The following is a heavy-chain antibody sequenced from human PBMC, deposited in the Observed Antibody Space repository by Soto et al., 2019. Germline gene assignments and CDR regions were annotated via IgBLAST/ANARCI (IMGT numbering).Heavy chain of an antibody. V-gene: IGHV4-30-4*01. J-gene: IGHJ2*01. CDR2: IYYSGST. D-gene: IGHD4-17*01. CDR3: AREPTLYGDHRYFDL. CDR1: GGSISSGDYY. Sequence: QVQLQESGPGLVKPPQTLSLTCTVSGGSISSGDYYWSWIRQPPGKGLEWIGYIYYSGSTYYNPSLQSRVTISVDTSKNQFSLKLSSVTAADTAVYYCAREPTLYGDHRYFDLWGRGTLVTVSS.